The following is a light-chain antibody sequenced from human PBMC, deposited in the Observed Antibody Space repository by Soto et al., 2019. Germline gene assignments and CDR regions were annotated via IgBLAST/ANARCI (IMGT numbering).Light chain of an antibody. CDR2: GAS. Sequence: EIVLTQSPGTLSLSPGERATLSCRASQSVSSTYLAWYQQKPGQPPRLLISGASSRATGIPDRFSGSGSGTDFTLTISRLEPEDFAVYYCQHYGSSRWTFGQGTKVDIK. V-gene: IGKV3-20*01. CDR1: QSVSSTY. CDR3: QHYGSSRWT. J-gene: IGKJ1*01.